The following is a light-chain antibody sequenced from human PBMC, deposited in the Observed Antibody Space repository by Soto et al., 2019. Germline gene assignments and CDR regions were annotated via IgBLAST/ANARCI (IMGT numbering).Light chain of an antibody. CDR3: QQYDASPLP. J-gene: IGKJ2*01. CDR1: QTVRNW. Sequence: DIQMTQSPSTLSASVGDRAIITCRASQTVRNWLAWCQQKPVEAPKLLIYKASRLESGVSSRVSGSGYGTEFTLTISSLVPDDSATYFCQQYDASPLPFGQGTKLQIK. V-gene: IGKV1-5*03. CDR2: KAS.